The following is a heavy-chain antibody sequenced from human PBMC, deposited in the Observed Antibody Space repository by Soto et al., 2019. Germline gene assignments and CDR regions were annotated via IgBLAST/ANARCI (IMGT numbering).Heavy chain of an antibody. CDR1: GFTFSDYY. D-gene: IGHD3-3*01. V-gene: IGHV3-11*01. Sequence: QVQLVESGGGLVQPGGSLRLSCAASGFTFSDYYRSWIRQAPGKGLEWVSYISSSGSTIYYADSVKGRFTISRDNAKNSLYLQMNSLRAEDTAVYYCASWDIITICVFDYWGQGTLVTVSS. CDR2: ISSSGSTI. J-gene: IGHJ4*02. CDR3: ASWDIITICVFDY.